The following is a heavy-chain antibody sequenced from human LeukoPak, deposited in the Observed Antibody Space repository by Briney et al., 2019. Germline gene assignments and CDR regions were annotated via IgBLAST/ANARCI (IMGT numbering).Heavy chain of an antibody. CDR2: IYYSGST. CDR3: ARSPPYSGSYYVDY. Sequence: SETLSLTCTVSGGSISSYYWSWIRQPPGKGLEWIGYIYYSGSTNYNPSLKSRVTISVDTSKYQFSLKLSSVTAADTAVYYCARSPPYSGSYYVDYWGQGTLVTVSS. D-gene: IGHD1-26*01. J-gene: IGHJ4*02. V-gene: IGHV4-59*08. CDR1: GGSISSYY.